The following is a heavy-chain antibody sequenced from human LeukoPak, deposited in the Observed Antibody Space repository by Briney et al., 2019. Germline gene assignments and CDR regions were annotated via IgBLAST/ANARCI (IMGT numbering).Heavy chain of an antibody. J-gene: IGHJ4*02. CDR1: GFTFRNYA. Sequence: GGSQRLSCAASGFTFRNYAMTWVRQTPGKGLELVSVISGSGTTTYYADSVKGRFTISRDNSNNTLYLQMNSLRAEDTALYYCAGRGSTSGSSPLDYWGQGNLVTVSS. CDR3: AGRGSTSGSSPLDY. V-gene: IGHV3-23*01. CDR2: ISGSGTTT. D-gene: IGHD2-2*01.